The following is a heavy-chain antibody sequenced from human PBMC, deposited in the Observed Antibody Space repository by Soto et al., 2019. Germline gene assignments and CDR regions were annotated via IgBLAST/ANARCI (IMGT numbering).Heavy chain of an antibody. D-gene: IGHD6-6*01. CDR2: ISSSSSYI. Sequence: XGSLRLTCAASGFNFSSYGMNWVRQAPGKGLDWVSSISSSSSYIYYADSVKGRFTISRDNAKNSLYLQMNSLRAEDTAVYYCARLDFIAARRDGDHWGRGTLVTVSS. J-gene: IGHJ4*02. V-gene: IGHV3-21*01. CDR1: GFNFSSYG. CDR3: ARLDFIAARRDGDH.